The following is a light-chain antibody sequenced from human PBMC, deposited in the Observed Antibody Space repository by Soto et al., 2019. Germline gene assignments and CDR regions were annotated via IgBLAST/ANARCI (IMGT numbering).Light chain of an antibody. CDR2: GAS. CDR3: QQYNNWLMLT. Sequence: ESQISQAPTTRCASVVDKVTITCRASESISGWLAWYQQKPGKATRLLIYGASSRATGIPDRFSGSGSGTDFTLTISRLEPEDFAVYYCQQYNNWLMLTFGGGTIVDIK. J-gene: IGKJ4*01. CDR1: ESISGW. V-gene: IGKV1-5*01.